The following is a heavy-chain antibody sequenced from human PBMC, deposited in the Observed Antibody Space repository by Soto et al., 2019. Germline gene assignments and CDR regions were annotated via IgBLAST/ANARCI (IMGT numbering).Heavy chain of an antibody. J-gene: IGHJ6*02. Sequence: GASVKVSCKASGFTFTSSAVQCVRQARGQLLEWIGWIVVGSGNTNYAQKFQERVTITRDMSTSTAYMELSSLRSEDTAVYYCAAAYGSGSYYYYYYGMDVWGQGTTVTVSS. D-gene: IGHD3-10*01. CDR3: AAAYGSGSYYYYYYGMDV. CDR1: GFTFTSSA. V-gene: IGHV1-58*01. CDR2: IVVGSGNT.